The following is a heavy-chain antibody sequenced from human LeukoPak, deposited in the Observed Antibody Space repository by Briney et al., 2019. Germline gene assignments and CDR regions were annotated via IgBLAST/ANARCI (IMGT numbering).Heavy chain of an antibody. CDR3: ARGVGATNWYYFDY. V-gene: IGHV4-59*01. CDR2: IYYSGST. J-gene: IGHJ4*02. Sequence: SETLSLTCTVSGGSISSYYWSWIRQPPGMGLEWIGYIYYSGSTNYNPSLKSRVTISVDTSKNQFSLKLSSVTAADTAVYYCARGVGATNWYYFDYWGQGTLVTVSS. D-gene: IGHD1-26*01. CDR1: GGSISSYY.